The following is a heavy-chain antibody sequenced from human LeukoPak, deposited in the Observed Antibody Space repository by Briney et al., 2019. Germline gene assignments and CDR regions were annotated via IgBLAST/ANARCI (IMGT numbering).Heavy chain of an antibody. J-gene: IGHJ4*02. CDR3: ARTSSSWYTFDY. CDR2: IYTSGST. D-gene: IGHD6-13*01. CDR1: GGSNY. V-gene: IGHV4-4*07. Sequence: SETLSLTCTVSGGSNYWSWIRQPAGKGLEWIGRIYTSGSTNYNPSLKSRVTMSVDTSKNQFSLKLSSVTAADTAVYYCARTSSSWYTFDYWGQGTLVTVSS.